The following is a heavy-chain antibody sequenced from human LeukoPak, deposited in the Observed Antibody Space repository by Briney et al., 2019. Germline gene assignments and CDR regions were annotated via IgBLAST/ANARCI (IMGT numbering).Heavy chain of an antibody. CDR3: AGRAGAYSQPYDY. J-gene: IGHJ4*02. Sequence: GGSLRLSCTVSGFTVSSNSMSWVRQAPGKGLEWVSFIYSDNTHYSDSVKGRFTISRDNSKNTLYLQMNSLRAEDTAVYYCAGRAGAYSQPYDYWGQGTLVTVSS. CDR1: GFTVSSNS. CDR2: IYSDNT. D-gene: IGHD4/OR15-4a*01. V-gene: IGHV3-53*01.